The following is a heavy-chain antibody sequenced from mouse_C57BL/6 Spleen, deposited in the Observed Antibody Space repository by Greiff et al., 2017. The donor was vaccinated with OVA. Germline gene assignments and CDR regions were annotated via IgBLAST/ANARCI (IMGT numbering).Heavy chain of an antibody. J-gene: IGHJ4*01. D-gene: IGHD3-1*01. CDR2: IYPGNGDT. CDR1: GYTFTSYN. V-gene: IGHV1-12*01. CDR3: ARFPRAYAMDY. Sequence: QVQLQQSGAELVRPGASVKMSCKASGYTFTSYNMHWVKQTPRKGLEWIGAIYPGNGDTYYNQKFKGKATLTVDKSYSAAYMQLSSLTSEYSAVYVCARFPRAYAMDYWGQGTSVTVSS.